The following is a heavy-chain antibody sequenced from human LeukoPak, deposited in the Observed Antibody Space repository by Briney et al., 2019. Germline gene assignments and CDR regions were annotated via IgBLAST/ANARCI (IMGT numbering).Heavy chain of an antibody. V-gene: IGHV4-30-4*08. Sequence: SQTLSLTCTVSGGSISSGDYYWSWIRQPPGKGLEWIGYIYYSGSTYYNPSLKSRVTISVDTSKNQFSLKLGSVTAADTAIYYCARMPTGGAFDIWGQGTTVTVSS. J-gene: IGHJ3*02. D-gene: IGHD4-17*01. CDR3: ARMPTGGAFDI. CDR2: IYYSGST. CDR1: GGSISSGDYY.